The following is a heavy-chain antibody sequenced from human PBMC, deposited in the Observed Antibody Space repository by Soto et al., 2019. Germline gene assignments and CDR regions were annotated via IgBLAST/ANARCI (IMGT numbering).Heavy chain of an antibody. Sequence: QLQLQESGSGLVKPSQTLSLTCGVSGDSITSGGYSWTWIRQPLGKDLEWLGHIYHTGSTYFHPSLKSRVSISVDRSKNQFSLKLNSVTAADTAVYYCARGDILTGYYRSGYFDYWGQGILVTVSS. CDR2: IYHTGST. D-gene: IGHD3-9*01. CDR3: ARGDILTGYYRSGYFDY. J-gene: IGHJ4*02. CDR1: GDSITSGGYS. V-gene: IGHV4-30-2*01.